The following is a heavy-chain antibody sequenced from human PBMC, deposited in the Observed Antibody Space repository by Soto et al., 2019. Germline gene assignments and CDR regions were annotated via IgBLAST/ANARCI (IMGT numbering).Heavy chain of an antibody. CDR3: AIYSSGWYPLDY. D-gene: IGHD6-19*01. CDR1: GFTFSSYG. CDR2: ISYDGSNK. V-gene: IGHV3-30*03. Sequence: QVQLVESGGGVVQPGRSLRLSCAASGFTFSSYGMHWVRQAPGKGLEWVAVISYDGSNKYYADSVKGRFTISRDNSKNTRYLHMNSLRAEDTAVYYCAIYSSGWYPLDYWGQGTLVTVSS. J-gene: IGHJ4*02.